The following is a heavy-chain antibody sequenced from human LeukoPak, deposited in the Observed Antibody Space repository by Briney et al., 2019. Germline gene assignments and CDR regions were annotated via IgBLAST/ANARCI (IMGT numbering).Heavy chain of an antibody. CDR1: GFTFNNYA. CDR3: ARDIGGWHHDAFDI. J-gene: IGHJ3*02. V-gene: IGHV3-21*01. CDR2: ISSSSSYI. Sequence: GGSLRLSCAASGFTFNNYAMTWVRQAPGKGLEWVSSISSSSSYIYYADSVKGRFTISRDNAKNSLYLQMNSLRAEDTAVYYCARDIGGWHHDAFDIWGQGTMVTVSS. D-gene: IGHD6-19*01.